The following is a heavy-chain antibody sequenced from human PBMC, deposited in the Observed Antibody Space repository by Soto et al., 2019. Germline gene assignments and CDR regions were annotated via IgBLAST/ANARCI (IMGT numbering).Heavy chain of an antibody. Sequence: QVQLQESGPGLVKPSQTLSLTCTVSGGSISSGGYYWSWIRQHPGKGLEWIGYIYYSGSTYYNPSLKSRVTLVVDTSQNQFSRQLSPVTAADTAVYYCASEGCYDILPGCLGMDVWGQGTTVTVSS. CDR1: GGSISSGGYY. J-gene: IGHJ6*02. CDR2: IYYSGST. D-gene: IGHD3-9*01. CDR3: ASEGCYDILPGCLGMDV. V-gene: IGHV4-31*03.